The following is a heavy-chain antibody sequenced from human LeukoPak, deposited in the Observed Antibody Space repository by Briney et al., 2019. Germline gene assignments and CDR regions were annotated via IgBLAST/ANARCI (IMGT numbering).Heavy chain of an antibody. CDR3: ARDQRSLGLFAVY. D-gene: IGHD2-21*01. CDR1: GCTFSSYA. V-gene: IGHV3-30-3*01. J-gene: IGHJ4*02. Sequence: PGGSLRLSCAGSGCTFSSYAMHWVRQAPGKGLEWVAVISYNGSNKYYADSVKGRFTISRDNSKNTLYLQMNSLRAEDTAVYYCARDQRSLGLFAVYWGQGTLVTVSS. CDR2: ISYNGSNK.